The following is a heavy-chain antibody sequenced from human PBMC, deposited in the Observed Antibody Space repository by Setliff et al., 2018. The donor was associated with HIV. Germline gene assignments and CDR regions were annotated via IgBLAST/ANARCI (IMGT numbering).Heavy chain of an antibody. V-gene: IGHV3-11*04. D-gene: IGHD2-15*01. J-gene: IGHJ4*02. Sequence: GGSLRLSCAASGFTLSDHHMNWIRRAPGKGLEWVSYISHSGGTIKYADFVRGRFTISRDIAKSSLYLQMTSLRPEDTAVYYCTPLHYWGQGTLVTVSS. CDR3: TPLHY. CDR2: ISHSGGTI. CDR1: GFTLSDHH.